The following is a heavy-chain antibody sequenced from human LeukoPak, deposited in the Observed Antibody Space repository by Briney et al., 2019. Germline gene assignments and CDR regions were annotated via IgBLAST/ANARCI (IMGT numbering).Heavy chain of an antibody. Sequence: ASVKVSCKASGYTFTSYYMHWVRQAPGQGLEWMGIINPSGGSTSYAQKFQGRVTMTRDTSTSTVYMELSSLRSEDTAVYYCARDGYYYDSSGYHQGGDYFDYWGQGTLVTVSS. CDR3: ARDGYYYDSSGYHQGGDYFDY. J-gene: IGHJ4*02. D-gene: IGHD3-22*01. CDR2: INPSGGST. CDR1: GYTFTSYY. V-gene: IGHV1-46*01.